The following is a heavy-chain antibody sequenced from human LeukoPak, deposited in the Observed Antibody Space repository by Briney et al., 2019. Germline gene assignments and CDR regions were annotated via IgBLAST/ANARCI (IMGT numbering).Heavy chain of an antibody. D-gene: IGHD6-13*01. Sequence: GESLKISCKGSGYTFTTYWIGWVRQMPGKGLEWMGIIYPGDSDPRYGPSFQGQVTISADTSISTAYLQWSSLKASDSAMYYCVRLGLGSSWFGFDYWGQGTLVTVSS. J-gene: IGHJ4*02. V-gene: IGHV5-51*01. CDR3: VRLGLGSSWFGFDY. CDR2: IYPGDSDP. CDR1: GYTFTTYW.